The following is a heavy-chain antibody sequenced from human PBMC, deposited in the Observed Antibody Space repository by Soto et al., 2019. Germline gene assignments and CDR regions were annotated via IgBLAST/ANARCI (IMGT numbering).Heavy chain of an antibody. D-gene: IGHD3-16*01. CDR1: GFTFRIYS. Sequence: PGGSLRLSCAASGFTFRIYSMHWVRQSPGKGLEWVAVMWYDGTNKYYGESVKGRFTISRDNSENTLYLQMNSLRVEATAVYYCARDATFGTKGGSFDIWGHGTLVTVSS. CDR3: ARDATFGTKGGSFDI. J-gene: IGHJ3*02. V-gene: IGHV3-33*01. CDR2: MWYDGTNK.